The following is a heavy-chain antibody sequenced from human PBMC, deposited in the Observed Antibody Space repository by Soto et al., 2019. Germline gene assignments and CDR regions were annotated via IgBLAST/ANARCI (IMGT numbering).Heavy chain of an antibody. CDR2: INAGNGNT. J-gene: IGHJ4*02. Sequence: ASVKVSCKASGYTFTSYAMHWVRQAPGQRLEWMGWINAGNGNTKYSQKFQGRVTITRDTSASTAYMELSSLRSEDTAVYYCARGKYDDILTGYSPNPHFDYWGQGTLVTVSS. D-gene: IGHD3-9*01. CDR1: GYTFTSYA. V-gene: IGHV1-3*01. CDR3: ARGKYDDILTGYSPNPHFDY.